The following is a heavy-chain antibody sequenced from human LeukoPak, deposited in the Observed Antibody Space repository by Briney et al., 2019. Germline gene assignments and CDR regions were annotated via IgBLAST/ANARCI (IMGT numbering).Heavy chain of an antibody. D-gene: IGHD2/OR15-2a*01. Sequence: PSETLSLTGAVSGGSISSNNWWSWVRQPPGKGLEWIGEIYHIGNTNYNPSLKSRVTISVDKSNNQFSLKLNSVTAADTAVYYCASHGAFYLAYWGQGTLVTVSS. V-gene: IGHV4-4*02. J-gene: IGHJ4*02. CDR3: ASHGAFYLAY. CDR2: IYHIGNT. CDR1: GGSISSNNW.